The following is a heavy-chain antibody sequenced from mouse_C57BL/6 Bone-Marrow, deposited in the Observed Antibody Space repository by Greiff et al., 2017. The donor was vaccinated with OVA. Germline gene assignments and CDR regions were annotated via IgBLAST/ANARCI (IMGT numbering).Heavy chain of an antibody. CDR3: ARPGSSGYYAMDY. D-gene: IGHD3-2*02. J-gene: IGHJ4*01. Sequence: EVKLMESGGGLVKPGGSLKLSCAASGFTFSDYGMHWVRQAPEKGLEWVAYISSGSSTIYYADTVKGRFTISRDNAKNTLFLQMTSLRSEDTAMYYCARPGSSGYYAMDYWGQGTSVTVSS. V-gene: IGHV5-17*01. CDR1: GFTFSDYG. CDR2: ISSGSSTI.